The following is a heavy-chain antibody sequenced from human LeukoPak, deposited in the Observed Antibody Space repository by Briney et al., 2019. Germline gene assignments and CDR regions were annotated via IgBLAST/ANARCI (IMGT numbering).Heavy chain of an antibody. V-gene: IGHV4-34*01. Sequence: SETLSLTCAVSTSSFSGGYYWGWIRQPPGKGLEWIGEINHSGSTNYNPSLKSRVTISVDTSKNQFSLKLSSVTAADTAVYYCARGPVAGTALDYWGQGTLVTVSS. CDR1: TSSFSGGYY. J-gene: IGHJ4*02. D-gene: IGHD6-19*01. CDR2: INHSGST. CDR3: ARGPVAGTALDY.